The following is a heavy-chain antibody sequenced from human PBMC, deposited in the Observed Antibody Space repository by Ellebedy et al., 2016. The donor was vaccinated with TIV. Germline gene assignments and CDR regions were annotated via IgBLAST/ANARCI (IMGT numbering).Heavy chain of an antibody. J-gene: IGHJ4*02. Sequence: AASVKVSCKASGYTFTSYGIRWVRQAPGQGLEWMGWISAYNGNTYYAQKLQSRVTLTIDKSTTPAYMELRSLRSDDTALYYCATKGAELTALGFWGQGTLVTVSS. CDR2: ISAYNGNT. D-gene: IGHD1-14*01. V-gene: IGHV1-18*01. CDR3: ATKGAELTALGF. CDR1: GYTFTSYG.